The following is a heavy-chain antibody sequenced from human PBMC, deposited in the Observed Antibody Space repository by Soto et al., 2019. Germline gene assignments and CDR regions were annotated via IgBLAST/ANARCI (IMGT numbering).Heavy chain of an antibody. CDR1: GGSFSGYY. CDR3: ARRLLLWWFDP. J-gene: IGHJ5*02. V-gene: IGHV4-34*01. D-gene: IGHD2-21*01. Sequence: NPSETLSLTCAVYGGSFSGYYWSWIRQPPGKGLEWIGEINHSGSTNYNPSLKSRVTISVDTSKNQFSLKLSSVTAADTAVYYCARRLLLWWFDPWGQGTLVTV. CDR2: INHSGST.